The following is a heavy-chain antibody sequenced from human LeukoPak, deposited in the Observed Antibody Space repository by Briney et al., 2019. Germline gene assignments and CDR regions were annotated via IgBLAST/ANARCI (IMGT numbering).Heavy chain of an antibody. J-gene: IGHJ4*02. CDR1: GFTFSSYA. V-gene: IGHV3-30-3*01. Sequence: GGSLRLSCAASGFTFSSYAMHWVRQAPGKGLKWVAVISYDGSNKYYADSVKGRFTISRDNSKNTLYLQMNSLRAEDTAVYYCARDLAVAGTEFDYWGQGTLVTVSS. CDR2: ISYDGSNK. D-gene: IGHD6-19*01. CDR3: ARDLAVAGTEFDY.